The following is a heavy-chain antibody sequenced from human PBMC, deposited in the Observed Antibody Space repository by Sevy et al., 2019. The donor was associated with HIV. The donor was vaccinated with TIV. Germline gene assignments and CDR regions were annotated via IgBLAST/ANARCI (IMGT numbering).Heavy chain of an antibody. D-gene: IGHD3-16*01. CDR2: IIPLYGSP. J-gene: IGHJ6*02. Sequence: GASVKVSCKTSGGTFNTYAISWVRQAPGQGFEWMGGIIPLYGSPTYAQKFQGRVTITADKSTSTAHMELSSLRSEDTAVYYCGLKTHGLDYYYEVDVWGQGTTVTVSS. CDR3: GLKTHGLDYYYEVDV. CDR1: GGTFNTYA. V-gene: IGHV1-69*06.